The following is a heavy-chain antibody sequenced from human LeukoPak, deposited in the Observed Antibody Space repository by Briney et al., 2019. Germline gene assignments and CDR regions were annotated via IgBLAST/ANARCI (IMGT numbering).Heavy chain of an antibody. J-gene: IGHJ4*02. D-gene: IGHD3-3*01. CDR2: IWYDGSNK. V-gene: IGHV3-33*06. Sequence: GGSLRLSCAASGFTFSSYGMHWVRQAPGKGLEWVAVIWYDGSNKYYADSVKGRFTISRDNSKSTLYLQMNSLKAEDTAVYYCAKPKVFWDFDYWGQGTLVTVSS. CDR3: AKPKVFWDFDY. CDR1: GFTFSSYG.